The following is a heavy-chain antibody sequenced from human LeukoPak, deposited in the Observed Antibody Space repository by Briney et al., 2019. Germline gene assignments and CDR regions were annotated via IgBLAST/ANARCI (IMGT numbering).Heavy chain of an antibody. CDR1: RFTFSSDA. Sequence: GGSLRFSCAASRFTFSSDAMHWVRQAPGKGLVWVSRINSDGSSTSYADSVKGRFTISRDNAKNTLYLQMNSLRAEDTAVYYCARDAGDSSGYYATYYYYYYMDVWGKGTTVTISS. CDR3: ARDAGDSSGYYATYYYYYYMDV. J-gene: IGHJ6*03. V-gene: IGHV3-74*01. CDR2: INSDGSST. D-gene: IGHD3-22*01.